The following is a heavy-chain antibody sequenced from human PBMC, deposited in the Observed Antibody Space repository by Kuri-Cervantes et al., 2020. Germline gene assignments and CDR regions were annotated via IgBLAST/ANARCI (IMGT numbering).Heavy chain of an antibody. Sequence: SQTLSLTCAISGDSVSSNSAAWNWIRQSPSRGLEWLGRTYYRSKWYNDYAVSVKSRITINPDTSKNQFSLQLNSVTPEVTAVYYCARGVYYDILTGYWGFDYWGQGTLVTVSS. D-gene: IGHD3-9*01. CDR1: GDSVSSNSAA. CDR2: TYYRSKWYN. J-gene: IGHJ4*02. V-gene: IGHV6-1*01. CDR3: ARGVYYDILTGYWGFDY.